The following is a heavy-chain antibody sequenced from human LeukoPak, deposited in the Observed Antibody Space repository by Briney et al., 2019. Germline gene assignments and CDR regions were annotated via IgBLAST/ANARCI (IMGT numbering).Heavy chain of an antibody. D-gene: IGHD6-13*01. CDR2: ISSSGSTI. V-gene: IGHV3-11*01. J-gene: IGHJ3*02. Sequence: GGSLRLSCAASGFTFSDYYMSWIRQAPGKGLEWVSYISSSGSTIYYADSVKGRFTISRDNAKNSLYLQMNSLRAKDTAVYYCARDLVWYSSSWYHAFDIWGQGTMVTVSS. CDR1: GFTFSDYY. CDR3: ARDLVWYSSSWYHAFDI.